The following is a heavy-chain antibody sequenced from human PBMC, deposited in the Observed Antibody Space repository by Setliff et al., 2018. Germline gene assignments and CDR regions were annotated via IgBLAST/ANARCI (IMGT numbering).Heavy chain of an antibody. V-gene: IGHV3-7*01. CDR1: GFTFSSFW. Sequence: GESLRLSCAASGFTFSSFWMSWVRQSPGKGLEWVANINQDGSGKYYVDSVKGRFTISRDNAKNSLSLQMNNLRTEDTAVFYCVPGRGSWGQGALVTVSS. CDR2: INQDGSGK. D-gene: IGHD6-25*01. J-gene: IGHJ5*02. CDR3: VPGRGS.